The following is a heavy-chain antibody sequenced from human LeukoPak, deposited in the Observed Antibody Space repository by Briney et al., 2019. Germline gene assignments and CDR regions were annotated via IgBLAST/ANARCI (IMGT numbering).Heavy chain of an antibody. CDR1: GASISGYY. D-gene: IGHD3/OR15-3a*01. CDR3: ARHLGWDSGGDAFDF. V-gene: IGHV4-59*08. Sequence: SETLSLTCSVSGASISGYYWGWIRQPPGKGLEWIGYIHYSGSSNQSPSLRSRVTQLVDTSKNQFSLKLNSVTAADTAMYYCARHLGWDSGGDAFDFWGRGTMVTVSS. CDR2: IHYSGSS. J-gene: IGHJ3*01.